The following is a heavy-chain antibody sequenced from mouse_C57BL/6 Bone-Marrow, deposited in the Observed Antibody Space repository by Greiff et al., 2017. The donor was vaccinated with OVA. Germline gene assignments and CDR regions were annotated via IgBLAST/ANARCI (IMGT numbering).Heavy chain of an antibody. D-gene: IGHD4-1*02. CDR3: ARPTGTWDY. CDR1: GYTFTDYY. J-gene: IGHJ2*01. CDR2: INPYNGGT. Sequence: VQLKQSGPVLVKPGASVKMSCKASGYTFTDYYMNWVKQSHGKSLEWIGVINPYNGGTSYNQKFKGKATLTVDKSSSTAYMELNSLTSEDSAVYYCARPTGTWDYWGQGTTLTVSS. V-gene: IGHV1-19*01.